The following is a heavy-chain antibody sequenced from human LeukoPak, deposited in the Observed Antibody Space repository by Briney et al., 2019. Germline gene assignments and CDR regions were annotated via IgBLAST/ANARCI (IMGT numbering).Heavy chain of an antibody. J-gene: IGHJ6*03. Sequence: GGSLRLSCAASGFTVSSNYMSWVRQAPGKGLEWVSVIYSGGSTYYADSVKGRFTISRDNSKNTLYLQMNSLRAEDTAVYYCARARRNYYYYMDVWGKGTTVTVSS. CDR2: IYSGGST. CDR3: ARARRNYYYYMDV. V-gene: IGHV3-53*01. CDR1: GFTVSSNY.